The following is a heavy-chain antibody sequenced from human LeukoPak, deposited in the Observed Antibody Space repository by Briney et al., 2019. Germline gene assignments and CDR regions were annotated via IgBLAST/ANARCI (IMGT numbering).Heavy chain of an antibody. CDR2: ISYDGSNK. V-gene: IGHV3-30*18. J-gene: IGHJ1*01. CDR1: GFTFSSYG. Sequence: PGGSLRLSCAASGFTFSSYGMHWVRQAPGKGLEWVAVISYDGSNKYYADSVKGRFTISRDNSKNTLYLQMNRLRAEDTAVYYCAKDMWSGWYGVSEYFQHWGQGTLVTVSS. D-gene: IGHD6-19*01. CDR3: AKDMWSGWYGVSEYFQH.